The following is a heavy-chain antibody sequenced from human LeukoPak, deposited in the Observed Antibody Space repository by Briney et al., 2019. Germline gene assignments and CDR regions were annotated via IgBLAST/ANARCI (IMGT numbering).Heavy chain of an antibody. Sequence: NPSETLSLTCTVSGGSISSYYWSWIRQPPGKGLEWIGYIYYSGSTNYNPSLKSRVTISVDTSKNQFSLKLSSVTAADTAVYYCARDRSSSGDAFDIWGQGTMVTVSS. D-gene: IGHD6-6*01. CDR2: IYYSGST. CDR1: GGSISSYY. V-gene: IGHV4-59*01. J-gene: IGHJ3*02. CDR3: ARDRSSSGDAFDI.